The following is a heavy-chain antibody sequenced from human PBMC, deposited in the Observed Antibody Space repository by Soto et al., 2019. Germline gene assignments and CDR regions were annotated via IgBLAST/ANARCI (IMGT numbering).Heavy chain of an antibody. CDR1: GFTFSSYG. V-gene: IGHV3-30*18. D-gene: IGHD3-10*01. CDR2: ISYDGSNK. CDR3: AKAGYYYGSGRHYYFDY. J-gene: IGHJ4*02. Sequence: GGSLRLSCAASGFTFSSYGMHWVRQAPGKGLGWVAVISYDGSNKYYADSVKGRFTISRDNSKNTLYLQMNSLRAEDTAVYYCAKAGYYYGSGRHYYFDYWGQGTLVTVSS.